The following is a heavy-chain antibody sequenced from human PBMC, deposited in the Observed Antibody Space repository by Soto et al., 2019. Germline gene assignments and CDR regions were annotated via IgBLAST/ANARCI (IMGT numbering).Heavy chain of an antibody. D-gene: IGHD6-19*01. CDR1: GFTFSSYG. V-gene: IGHV3-30*18. CDR2: ISYDGSNK. CDR3: AKDRVGGLVLLMVFDY. J-gene: IGHJ4*02. Sequence: QVQLVESGGGVVQPGRSLRLSCAASGFTFSSYGMHWVRQAQGKGLEWVAVISYDGSNKYYADSVKGRFTISRDNSKNPRYLQRNSLRAEDTDVYYCAKDRVGGLVLLMVFDYWGQGTLDTVAS.